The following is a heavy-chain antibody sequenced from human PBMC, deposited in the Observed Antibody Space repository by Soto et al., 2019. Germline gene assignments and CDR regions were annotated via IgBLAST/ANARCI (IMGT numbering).Heavy chain of an antibody. CDR2: IYYSGST. CDR1: GGSISSSSYY. Sequence: SETLSLTCTVSGGSISSSSYYWGWIRQPPGKGLEGIGSIYYSGSTYYNPSLKSRVTISVDTSKNQFSLKLSSVTAADTAVYYCTTSGYYYYYGMDVWGQGTTVTVSS. J-gene: IGHJ6*02. CDR3: TTSGYYYYYGMDV. V-gene: IGHV4-39*01. D-gene: IGHD1-26*01.